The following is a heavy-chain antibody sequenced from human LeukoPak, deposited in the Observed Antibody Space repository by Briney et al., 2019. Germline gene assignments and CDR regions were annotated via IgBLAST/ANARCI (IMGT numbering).Heavy chain of an antibody. D-gene: IGHD2-21*01. V-gene: IGHV3-23*01. Sequence: GGSLSLSCAASGFTFSSYAMSWVRQAPGKGLEWVSAISGSGGSTYYADPVRGRVTISRDTSKNTLYLQMNSLRAEDTAVYYCAKDVRNSFAAYGMDVWGQGTTVTVSS. J-gene: IGHJ6*02. CDR3: AKDVRNSFAAYGMDV. CDR2: ISGSGGST. CDR1: GFTFSSYA.